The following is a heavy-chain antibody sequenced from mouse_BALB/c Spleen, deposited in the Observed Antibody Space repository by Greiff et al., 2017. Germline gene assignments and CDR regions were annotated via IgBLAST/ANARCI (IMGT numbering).Heavy chain of an antibody. CDR3: ARHGVGFITTVVAPYYYAMDY. Sequence: EVKLMESGGGLVKPGGSLKLSCAASGFTFSSYAMSWVRQTPEKRLEWVATISSGGSYTYYPDSVKGRFTISRDNAKNTLYLQMSSLRSEDTAMYYCARHGVGFITTVVAPYYYAMDYWGQGTSVTVSS. CDR1: GFTFSSYA. CDR2: ISSGGSYT. V-gene: IGHV5-9-3*01. D-gene: IGHD1-1*01. J-gene: IGHJ4*01.